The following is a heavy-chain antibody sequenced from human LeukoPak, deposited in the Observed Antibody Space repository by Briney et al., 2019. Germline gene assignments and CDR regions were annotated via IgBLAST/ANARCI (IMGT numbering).Heavy chain of an antibody. J-gene: IGHJ4*02. CDR1: GGSISSHY. CDR2: IYNSGSS. CDR3: ARFRDGYRAPD. D-gene: IGHD5-24*01. V-gene: IGHV4-59*11. Sequence: PSETLSLTCTVPGGSISSHYWSWIRQPPGKGLEWIGYIYNSGSSNYNPALKSRVSISVDTSMNQFSLKLTSVAAAVTAVYYCARFRDGYRAPDWGQGTLVTVSS.